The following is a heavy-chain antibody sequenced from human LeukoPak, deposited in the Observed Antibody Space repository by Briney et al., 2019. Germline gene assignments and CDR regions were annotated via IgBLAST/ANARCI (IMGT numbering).Heavy chain of an antibody. J-gene: IGHJ3*02. D-gene: IGHD5-12*01. Sequence: SETLSLTCTVSGGSISSYYWSWIRQPPGKGLEWIGYIYYSGSPNYNPSLKSRVTISVDTSKNQFSLKLSSVTAADTAVYYCARVNWSGYDFRGAFDIWGQGTMVTVSS. V-gene: IGHV4-59*01. CDR2: IYYSGSP. CDR1: GGSISSYY. CDR3: ARVNWSGYDFRGAFDI.